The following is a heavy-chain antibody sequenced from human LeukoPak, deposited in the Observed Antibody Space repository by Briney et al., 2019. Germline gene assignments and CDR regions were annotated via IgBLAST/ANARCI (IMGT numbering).Heavy chain of an antibody. CDR2: IYSGGST. D-gene: IGHD3-10*01. Sequence: GGSLRLSCAASGFTVSSNYISWVRQAPGKGLEWVSVIYSGGSTYYADSVKGRFTISRDNSKNTLYLQMNSLRAEDTAVYYCAREGSRTMVRGVSGNHLDYWGQGTLVTVSS. CDR3: AREGSRTMVRGVSGNHLDY. CDR1: GFTVSSNY. J-gene: IGHJ4*02. V-gene: IGHV3-66*01.